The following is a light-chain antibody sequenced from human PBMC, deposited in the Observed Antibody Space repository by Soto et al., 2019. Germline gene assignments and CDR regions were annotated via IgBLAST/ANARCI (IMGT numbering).Light chain of an antibody. CDR1: QSVSSSY. J-gene: IGKJ2*01. V-gene: IGKV3-20*01. Sequence: EIVLTQSPGTLSLSPGERATLSCRASQSVSSSYLAWYQQTPGQAPRLLIYGASSRATGIPDRFSGSGSGTDFTLTISRLEPEDFAVYYCQPYGSSPPRTFGQGTKLEI. CDR2: GAS. CDR3: QPYGSSPPRT.